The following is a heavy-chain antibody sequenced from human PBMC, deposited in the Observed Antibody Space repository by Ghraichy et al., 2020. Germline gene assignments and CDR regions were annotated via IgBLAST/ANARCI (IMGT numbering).Heavy chain of an antibody. CDR1: GGSISSGGYY. CDR3: ARERTDYTPMYYYYYGMDV. J-gene: IGHJ6*02. Sequence: SETLSLTCTVSGGSISSGGYYWSWIRQHPGKGLEWIGYIYYSGSTYYNPSLKSRVTISVDTSKNQFSLKLSSVTAADTAVYYCARERTDYTPMYYYYYGMDVWGQGTTVTVSS. CDR2: IYYSGST. V-gene: IGHV4-31*03. D-gene: IGHD2-2*02.